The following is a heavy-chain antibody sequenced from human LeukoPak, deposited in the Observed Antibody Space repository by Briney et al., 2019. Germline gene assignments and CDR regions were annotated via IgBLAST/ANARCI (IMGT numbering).Heavy chain of an antibody. V-gene: IGHV3-48*03. D-gene: IGHD3-3*01. Sequence: GGSLRLSCAASGFTFSTYEMNWVRQAPGKGLEWVSYISSSGTVFYYADSVKGRFTISRDNAKKSLYLQMNSLRGEDTAVYYCAREPTIPYFDYGGQGTLLTVPS. CDR1: GFTFSTYE. J-gene: IGHJ4*02. CDR2: ISSSGTVF. CDR3: AREPTIPYFDY.